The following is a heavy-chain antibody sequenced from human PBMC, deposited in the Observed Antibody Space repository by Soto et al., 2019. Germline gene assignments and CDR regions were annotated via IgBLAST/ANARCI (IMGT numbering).Heavy chain of an antibody. CDR2: TYYRSKWYN. Sequence: SQTLSLTCAISGDSVSSNSAAWNWIRQSPSRDLEWLGRTYYRSKWYNDYAVSVKSRITINPDTCKNQFSLQLNSVTPEDTAVYFCAREVEKYSSSWPIDYWGQGTLVTVSS. V-gene: IGHV6-1*01. J-gene: IGHJ4*02. CDR1: GDSVSSNSAA. CDR3: AREVEKYSSSWPIDY. D-gene: IGHD6-13*01.